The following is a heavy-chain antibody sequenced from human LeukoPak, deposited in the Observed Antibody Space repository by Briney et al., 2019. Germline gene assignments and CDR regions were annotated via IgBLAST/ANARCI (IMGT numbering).Heavy chain of an antibody. CDR3: ARDADNCGGDCYPRFDY. CDR2: ISSSSSYI. CDR1: GFTFSSYS. D-gene: IGHD2-21*02. V-gene: IGHV3-21*01. Sequence: GGSLRLSCAASGFTFSSYSMNWVRQAPGKGLEWVSSISSSSSYIYYADPVKGRFTISRDNAKNSLYLQMNSLRAEDTAVYYCARDADNCGGDCYPRFDYWGQGTLVTVSS. J-gene: IGHJ4*02.